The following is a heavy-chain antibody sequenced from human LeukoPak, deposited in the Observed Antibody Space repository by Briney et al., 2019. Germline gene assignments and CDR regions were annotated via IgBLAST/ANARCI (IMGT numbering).Heavy chain of an antibody. CDR1: GGTFSSYA. J-gene: IGHJ3*02. CDR3: AGGAYGGNFRIDAFDI. V-gene: IGHV1-69*05. Sequence: SVKVSCKASGGTFSSYAISWVRQAPGQGLEWMGGIIPIFGTANYAQKFQGRVTITTDESTSTAYMELSSLRSEDTAVYYCAGGAYGGNFRIDAFDIWGQGTMVTVSS. CDR2: IIPIFGTA. D-gene: IGHD4-23*01.